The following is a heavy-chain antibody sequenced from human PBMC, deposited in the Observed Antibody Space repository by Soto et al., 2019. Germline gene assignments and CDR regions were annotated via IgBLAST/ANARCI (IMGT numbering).Heavy chain of an antibody. V-gene: IGHV3-53*01. CDR3: ARTRVLYSYGPSYYFDY. Sequence: GGSLRLSCAASGFTVSSNYMSWVRQAPGKGLEWVSVIYSGGSTYYADSVKGRFTISRDNSKNTLYLQMNSLRAEDTAVYYCARTRVLYSYGPSYYFDYWGQGTLVTVSS. CDR1: GFTVSSNY. D-gene: IGHD5-18*01. CDR2: IYSGGST. J-gene: IGHJ4*02.